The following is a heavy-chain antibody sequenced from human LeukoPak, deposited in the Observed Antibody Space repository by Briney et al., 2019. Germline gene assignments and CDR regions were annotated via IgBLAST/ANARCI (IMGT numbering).Heavy chain of an antibody. V-gene: IGHV1-69*06. CDR1: GGTFSSYA. Sequence: VASVKVSCKASGGTFSSYAISWVRQAPGQGLEWMGGIIPIFGTANYAQKFQGRVTITADKSTSTAYMELSSLRSEDTAVYYCARGGRGATITNFDYWGQGTLVTVSS. CDR2: IIPIFGTA. J-gene: IGHJ4*02. CDR3: ARGGRGATITNFDY. D-gene: IGHD5-24*01.